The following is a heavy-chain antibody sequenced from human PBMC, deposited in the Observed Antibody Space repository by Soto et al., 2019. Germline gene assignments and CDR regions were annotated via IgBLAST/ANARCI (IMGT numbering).Heavy chain of an antibody. CDR1: GGTFSSYA. CDR2: IIPIFGTA. Sequence: SVKVSCKASGGTFSSYAISWVRQAPGQGLEWMGGIIPIFGTANYAQKFQGRVTITADESTSTAYMELSSLRSEDTAVYYCARDQYSRPTNRSLDYWGQGTLVTVSS. V-gene: IGHV1-69*13. CDR3: ARDQYSRPTNRSLDY. J-gene: IGHJ4*02. D-gene: IGHD6-13*01.